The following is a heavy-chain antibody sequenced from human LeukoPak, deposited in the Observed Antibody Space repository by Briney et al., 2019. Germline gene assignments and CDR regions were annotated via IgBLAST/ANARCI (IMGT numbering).Heavy chain of an antibody. CDR1: GFTFDDYA. Sequence: GGSLRLSCAASGFTFDDYAMHWVRQAPGKGLEWVSGISWNSGSIGYADSVKGRFTISRDNAKNSLYLQMNSLRAEDTALYYCAKEDPATYYYGSGSFDYWGQGTLVTVSS. J-gene: IGHJ4*02. D-gene: IGHD3-10*01. CDR2: ISWNSGSI. V-gene: IGHV3-9*01. CDR3: AKEDPATYYYGSGSFDY.